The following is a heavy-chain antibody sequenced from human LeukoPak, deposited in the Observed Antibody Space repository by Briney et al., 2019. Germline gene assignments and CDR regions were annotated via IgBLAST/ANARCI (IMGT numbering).Heavy chain of an antibody. J-gene: IGHJ5*02. Sequence: PSETLSLTCTVSGYSISSGYYWGWIRQPPGKGLEWIGSIYHSGSTYYNPSLKSRVTISVDTSKNQFSLKLSSVTAADTAVYYCARDAGDQRWFDPWAREPWSPSPQ. CDR1: GYSISSGYY. D-gene: IGHD2-21*02. CDR3: ARDAGDQRWFDP. V-gene: IGHV4-38-2*02. CDR2: IYHSGST.